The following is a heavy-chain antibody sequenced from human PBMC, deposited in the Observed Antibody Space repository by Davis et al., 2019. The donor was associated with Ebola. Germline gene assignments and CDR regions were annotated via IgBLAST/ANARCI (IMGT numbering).Heavy chain of an antibody. J-gene: IGHJ5*02. D-gene: IGHD3-10*01. V-gene: IGHV4-59*11. CDR2: IYYSGST. Sequence: PSETLSLTCTVSGCSISSHYWSWIRQPPGKGLEWIGYIYYSGSTHYNPSLKSRVTISVDTSKNQFSLKLSSVTAADTAVYYCARHCDDQYRSRWFVYEHWFDPWGQGTLVTVSS. CDR3: ARHCDDQYRSRWFVYEHWFDP. CDR1: GCSISSHY.